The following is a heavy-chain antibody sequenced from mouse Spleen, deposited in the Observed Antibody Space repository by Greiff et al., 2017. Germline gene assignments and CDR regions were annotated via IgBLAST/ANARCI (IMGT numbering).Heavy chain of an antibody. CDR1: GYSITSGYY. V-gene: IGHV3-6*01. D-gene: IGHD2-4*01. CDR3: ATYDYGFAY. CDR2: ISYDGSN. J-gene: IGHJ3*01. Sequence: DVQLQESGPGLVKPSQSLSLTCSVTGYSITSGYYWNWIRQFPGNKLEWMGYISYDGSNNYNPSLKNRISITRDTSKNQFFLKLNSVTTEDTATYYCATYDYGFAYWGQGTLVTVSA.